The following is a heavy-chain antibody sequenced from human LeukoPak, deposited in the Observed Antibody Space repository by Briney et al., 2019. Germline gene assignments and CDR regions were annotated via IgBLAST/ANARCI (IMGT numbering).Heavy chain of an antibody. J-gene: IGHJ4*02. V-gene: IGHV4-61*02. D-gene: IGHD2-15*01. CDR2: IYTSGST. Sequence: SETLSLTCTVSGGSISSGSYYWSWLRQPAGKGLEWIGRIYTSGSTNYNPSLKSRVTISVDTSKNQFSLKLSSVTAADTAVYYCARQLGYCSGGSCDYWGQGTLVTVSS. CDR3: ARQLGYCSGGSCDY. CDR1: GGSISSGSYY.